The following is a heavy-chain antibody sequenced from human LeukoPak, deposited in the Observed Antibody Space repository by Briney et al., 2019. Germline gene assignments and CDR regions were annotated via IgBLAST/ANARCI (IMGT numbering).Heavy chain of an antibody. D-gene: IGHD2-21*02. V-gene: IGHV1-69*01. CDR3: AREADCYGQRAGYYGMDV. Sequence: SVKVSCKASGGTFSSYAISWVRQAPGQGLEWMGGIIPIFGTANYAQKFQGRVTITADESTSTAYMELSSLRSEDTAAYYCAREADCYGQRAGYYGMDVWGQGTTVTVSS. CDR1: GGTFSSYA. CDR2: IIPIFGTA. J-gene: IGHJ6*02.